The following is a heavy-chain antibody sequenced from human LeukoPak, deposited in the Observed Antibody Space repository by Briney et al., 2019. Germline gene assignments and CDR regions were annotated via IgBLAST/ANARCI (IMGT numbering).Heavy chain of an antibody. CDR3: AREDIITNAFDI. CDR1: GGSISSYY. V-gene: IGHV4-39*07. CDR2: IYYSGST. J-gene: IGHJ3*02. Sequence: SETLSLTCTVSGGSISSYYWGWIRQPPGKGLEWIGSIYYSGSTYYNPSLKSRVTISVDTSKNQFSLKLSSVTAADTAVYYCAREDIITNAFDIWGQGTMVTVSS.